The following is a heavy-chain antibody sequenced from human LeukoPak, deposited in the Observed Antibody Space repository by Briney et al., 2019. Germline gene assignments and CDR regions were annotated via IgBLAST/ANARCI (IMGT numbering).Heavy chain of an antibody. J-gene: IGHJ4*02. Sequence: QSGGSLRLSCAASAFTVSGNHINWVRQAPGKGLEWVSAISGSGGSTYYADSVKGRFTISRDNSKNTLFLQMNSLRAEDTAVYYCAKDRCSSTSCYLFDYWGQGTLVTVSS. V-gene: IGHV3-23*01. CDR3: AKDRCSSTSCYLFDY. CDR1: AFTVSGNH. D-gene: IGHD2-2*01. CDR2: ISGSGGST.